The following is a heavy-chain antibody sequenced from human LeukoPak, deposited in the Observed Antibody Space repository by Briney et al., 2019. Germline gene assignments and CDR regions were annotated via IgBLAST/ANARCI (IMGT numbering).Heavy chain of an antibody. V-gene: IGHV3-53*01. CDR2: IYSGGNT. D-gene: IGHD2-21*01. CDR1: GFTVSSNY. J-gene: IGHJ1*01. Sequence: PGGSLRLSCAATGFTVSSNYMSWVRQAPGKGPEWVSVIYSGGNTFYADSVKGRFTISRDNSKNTLYLQMNSLRAEDTAVYYCASVNGDGAEYFQHWGQGTLVTVSS. CDR3: ASVNGDGAEYFQH.